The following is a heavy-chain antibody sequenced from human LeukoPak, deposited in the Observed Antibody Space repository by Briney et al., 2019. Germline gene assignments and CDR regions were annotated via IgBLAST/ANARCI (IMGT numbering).Heavy chain of an antibody. Sequence: SETLSLTCTVSGVSISSTYYFWSWIRQPPGKGLEWIGSIYYSGTTYYNPSLNSRVTFSIDTSKSQSSLPLSSVTAAHMAVSYCARQKSEQYYFDSGSRSFDDWGQGTLVSVSS. V-gene: IGHV4-39*01. J-gene: IGHJ4*02. CDR3: ARQKSEQYYFDSGSRSFDD. CDR2: IYYSGTT. D-gene: IGHD3-10*01. CDR1: GVSISSTYYF.